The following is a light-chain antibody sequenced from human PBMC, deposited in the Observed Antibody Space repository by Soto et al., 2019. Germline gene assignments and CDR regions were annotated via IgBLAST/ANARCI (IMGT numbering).Light chain of an antibody. CDR2: GAS. V-gene: IGKV3-20*01. Sequence: EIVLTQSPGTLSLSPGERATLSCRASQSLLSLYLAWYQQKPGQAPRLLIYGASSRATGIPDRFSGSGSGTDFTLTISRLEPEDFAVYYCQQYGSSPWTFGQGTKVEIK. CDR1: QSLLSLY. J-gene: IGKJ1*01. CDR3: QQYGSSPWT.